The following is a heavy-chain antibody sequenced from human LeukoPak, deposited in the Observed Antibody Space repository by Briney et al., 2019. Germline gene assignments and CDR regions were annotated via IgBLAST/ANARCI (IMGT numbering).Heavy chain of an antibody. CDR2: IYHSGST. J-gene: IGHJ4*02. Sequence: ASETLSLTCTVSGYSISSGYYWGWIRPPPGKGLEWIGSIYHSGSTYYNPSLKSRVTISVDTSKNQFSLKLSSVTAADTAVYYCARYDGTYDYWGQGTLVTVSS. CDR3: ARYDGTYDY. V-gene: IGHV4-38-2*02. CDR1: GYSISSGYY. D-gene: IGHD1-1*01.